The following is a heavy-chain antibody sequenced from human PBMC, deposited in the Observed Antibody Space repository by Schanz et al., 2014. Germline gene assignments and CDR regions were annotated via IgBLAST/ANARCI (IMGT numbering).Heavy chain of an antibody. J-gene: IGHJ4*02. D-gene: IGHD5-12*01. CDR2: VSSRSDEI. Sequence: EVHLLESGGGLVQPGGSLRLSCAASGFSFGTYAMSWVRQAPGKGLEWVAAVSSRSDEIKYADSVRGRFTISRDNAENTLFLQMNSLRAEDTAVYYCARKVVATIGGYYDNWGQGTLVTVSS. V-gene: IGHV3-23*05. CDR3: ARKVVATIGGYYDN. CDR1: GFSFGTYA.